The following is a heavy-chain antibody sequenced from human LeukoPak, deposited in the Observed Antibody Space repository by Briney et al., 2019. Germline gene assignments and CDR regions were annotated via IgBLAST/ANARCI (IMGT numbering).Heavy chain of an antibody. CDR2: LSFIDDST. CDR3: GREGYTSGYAGAFDT. CDR1: GSTLRNNI. V-gene: IGHV3-23*01. D-gene: IGHD2-2*01. Sequence: GGSLRLSCIASGSTLRNNIMTWVRQAPGKGLEWVSSLSFIDDSTYYADSVKGRFSISRDTSKNTIFPQMNSLIPEDTGVYYCGREGYTSGYAGAFDTWGQGTMVTVSS. J-gene: IGHJ3*02.